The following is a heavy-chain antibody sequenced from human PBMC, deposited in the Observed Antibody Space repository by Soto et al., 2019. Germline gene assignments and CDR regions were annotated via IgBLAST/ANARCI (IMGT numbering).Heavy chain of an antibody. CDR1: VVSIVYFY. CDR3: ASLPARQYYHGVDV. Sequence: PSETLSLTGSVSVVSIVYFYWNWIREPPGKGLEWIGHIYYTGITSYNPSLNSRVTISVDTSKNQLSLKLGSVTAADTAVYYCASLPARQYYHGVDVWGQGTTVTVSS. J-gene: IGHJ6*02. V-gene: IGHV4-59*01. CDR2: IYYTGIT. D-gene: IGHD2-2*01.